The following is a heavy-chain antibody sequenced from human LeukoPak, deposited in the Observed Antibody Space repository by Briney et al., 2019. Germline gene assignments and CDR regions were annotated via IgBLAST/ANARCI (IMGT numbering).Heavy chain of an antibody. CDR3: AKNSDYYDSSGIDY. V-gene: IGHV3-33*03. D-gene: IGHD3-22*01. Sequence: PGGSLRLSCAASGFSFSTYGMHWVRQAPGKGLEWVAVIWYDGSNKYYADSVKGRFTISRDKSKNTLYLQMNSLRAEDTAVYYCAKNSDYYDSSGIDYWGQGTLVTVSS. CDR1: GFSFSTYG. CDR2: IWYDGSNK. J-gene: IGHJ4*02.